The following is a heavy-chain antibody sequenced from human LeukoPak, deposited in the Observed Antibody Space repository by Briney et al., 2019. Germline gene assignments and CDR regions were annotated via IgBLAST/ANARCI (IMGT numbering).Heavy chain of an antibody. Sequence: GGSLRLSCAASGFTFSSYGMHWVRQAPGKGLEWVAVISYDGSNKYYADSVKGRFTISRDNSKNTLYLQMNSLRAEDTAVYYCAKDLQGHDSSSLSVGYWGQGTLVTVSS. CDR1: GFTFSSYG. CDR3: AKDLQGHDSSSLSVGY. J-gene: IGHJ4*02. V-gene: IGHV3-30*18. CDR2: ISYDGSNK. D-gene: IGHD6-13*01.